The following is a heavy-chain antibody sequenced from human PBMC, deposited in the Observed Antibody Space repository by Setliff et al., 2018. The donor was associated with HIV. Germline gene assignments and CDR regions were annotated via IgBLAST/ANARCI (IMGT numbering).Heavy chain of an antibody. J-gene: IGHJ6*03. CDR1: DDSISSGVYY. CDR2: INHRGST. Sequence: PSETLSLTCSVSDDSISSGVYYWGWIRQSPGKGLEWIGEINHRGSTNYNPSLKSRVTIRVDMSKNQFSLEVTAVTAADTAVYYCVRGWDDKVSTISAPYYYYMDVWGKGTTVTVSS. CDR3: VRGWDDKVSTISAPYYYYMDV. D-gene: IGHD5-12*01. V-gene: IGHV4-39*07.